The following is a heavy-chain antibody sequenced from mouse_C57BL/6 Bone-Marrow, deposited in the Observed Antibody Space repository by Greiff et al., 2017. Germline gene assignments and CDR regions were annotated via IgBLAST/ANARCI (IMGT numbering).Heavy chain of an antibody. V-gene: IGHV5-4*03. Sequence: EVKLEESGGGLVKPGGSLKLSCAASGFTFSSYAMSWVRQTPEKRLEWVATISDGGSYTYYPDNVKGRFTISRDNAKNNLYLQMSHLKSEDTAMYYCARALWHWYFDVWGTGTTVTVSS. CDR2: ISDGGSYT. J-gene: IGHJ1*03. CDR3: ARALWHWYFDV. D-gene: IGHD1-1*01. CDR1: GFTFSSYA.